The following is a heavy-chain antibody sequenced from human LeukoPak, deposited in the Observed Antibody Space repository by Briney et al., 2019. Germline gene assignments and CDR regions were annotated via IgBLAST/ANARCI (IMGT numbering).Heavy chain of an antibody. CDR2: ISGSGGST. CDR3: AKPVDDFWSGPYYFDY. D-gene: IGHD3-3*01. J-gene: IGHJ4*02. V-gene: IGHV3-23*01. CDR1: GFTFSSYA. Sequence: HPGGSLRLSCAASGFTFSSYAMSWVRQAPGKGLEWFSAISGSGGSTYYADSVKGRFTISRDNSKNTLYLQMNSLRAEDTAVYYCAKPVDDFWSGPYYFDYWGQGTLVTVSS.